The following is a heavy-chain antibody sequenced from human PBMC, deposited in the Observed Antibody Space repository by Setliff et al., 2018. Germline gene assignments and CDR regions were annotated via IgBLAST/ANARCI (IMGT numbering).Heavy chain of an antibody. CDR1: GGSISSGDYY. D-gene: IGHD1-1*01. Sequence: SETLSLTCTVSGGSISSGDYYWSWIRQPPGKGLEWIGYIYYSGSTYYDPSLKSRVTISVDTSKNQFSLKLSSVTAADTAVYYCASAEYTDYYFDYWGQGTLVTVSS. CDR2: IYYSGST. CDR3: ASAEYTDYYFDY. V-gene: IGHV4-30-4*08. J-gene: IGHJ4*02.